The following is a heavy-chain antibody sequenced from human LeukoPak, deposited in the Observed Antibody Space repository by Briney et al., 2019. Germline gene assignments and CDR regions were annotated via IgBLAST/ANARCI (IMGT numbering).Heavy chain of an antibody. J-gene: IGHJ5*02. Sequence: TSETLSLTCTVSGGSISSGDYYWSWIRQPPGKGLEWIGEINHSGSTNYNPSLKSRVTISVDTSKNQFSLKLSSVTAADTAVYYCARRRGNWNYAGGWFDPWGQGTLVTVSS. D-gene: IGHD1-7*01. CDR3: ARRRGNWNYAGGWFDP. V-gene: IGHV4-39*07. CDR1: GGSISSGDYY. CDR2: INHSGST.